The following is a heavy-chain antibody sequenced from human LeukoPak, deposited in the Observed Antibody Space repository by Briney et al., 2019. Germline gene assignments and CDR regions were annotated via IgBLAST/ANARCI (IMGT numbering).Heavy chain of an antibody. V-gene: IGHV1-18*01. CDR3: ARGGGWNYADYGGRWFDP. J-gene: IGHJ5*02. D-gene: IGHD4-17*01. Sequence: ASVKVSCKSSGYMFNSHGITWVRQAPGQGLEWMGWISTYKGNTKYAEKFQGRVTITTDTSTTTAYMELRSLRSYDTAVYYCARGGGWNYADYGGRWFDPWGQGTLVTVSS. CDR2: ISTYKGNT. CDR1: GYMFNSHG.